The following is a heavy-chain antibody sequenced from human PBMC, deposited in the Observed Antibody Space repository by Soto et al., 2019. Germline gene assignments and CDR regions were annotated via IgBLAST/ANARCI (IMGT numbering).Heavy chain of an antibody. CDR2: IWYDGSNK. V-gene: IGHV3-33*01. J-gene: IGHJ4*02. D-gene: IGHD3-22*01. Sequence: QVQLVESGGGVVQPGRSLRLSCAASGFTFSSYGMHWVRQAPGKGLEWVAVIWYDGSNKYYADSVKGRFTISRDNSKNTLYLQMNSLRAEDTAVYYCAREGHYSDSSGYPLGYCAQGTLVTVSS. CDR3: AREGHYSDSSGYPLGY. CDR1: GFTFSSYG.